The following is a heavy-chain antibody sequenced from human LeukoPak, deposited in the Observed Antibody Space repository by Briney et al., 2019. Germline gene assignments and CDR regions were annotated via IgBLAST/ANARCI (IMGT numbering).Heavy chain of an antibody. CDR2: IKQDGSEK. D-gene: IGHD4/OR15-4a*01. J-gene: IGHJ4*02. CDR3: ARLTTIAGLSFDY. CDR1: GFTFSSYW. V-gene: IGHV3-7*01. Sequence: GGSLSLSCAASGFTFSSYWMSWARQAPGEGLEWVANIKQDGSEKYYVDSVKGRFTISRDNAKNSLCLQMNSLRAEDTAVYYCARLTTIAGLSFDYWGQGTLVTVSS.